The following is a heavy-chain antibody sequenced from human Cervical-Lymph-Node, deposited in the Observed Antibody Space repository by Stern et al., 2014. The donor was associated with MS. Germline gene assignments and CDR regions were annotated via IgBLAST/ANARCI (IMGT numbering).Heavy chain of an antibody. CDR3: ARARVGDYARSPHLDS. Sequence: DVQLVESGGGLVKPGASHRLSCDASGFTFSHYSINLVRQAPGQGLEWLSLLSSNSAHTDYADSVEGRFTISRDSAKDSVSLHMVSLRAEDAAVYYCARARVGDYARSPHLDSWGQGTLVTVSS. D-gene: IGHD4-17*01. V-gene: IGHV3-21*01. CDR2: LSSNSAHT. CDR1: GFTFSHYS. J-gene: IGHJ1*01.